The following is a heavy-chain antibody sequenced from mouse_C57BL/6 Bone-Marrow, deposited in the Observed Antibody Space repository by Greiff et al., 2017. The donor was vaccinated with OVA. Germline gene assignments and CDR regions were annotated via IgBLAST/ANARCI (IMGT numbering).Heavy chain of an antibody. V-gene: IGHV1-4*01. Sequence: QVQLQQSGAELARPGASVKMSCKASGYTFTSYTMHWVNQRPGQGLEWIGYINPSSGYTKYNQKFKDKATLTADKASSTAYMQLSSLTSDDSAVDYCAREDGNWFAYWGQGTLVTVSA. D-gene: IGHD2-1*01. CDR3: AREDGNWFAY. J-gene: IGHJ3*01. CDR1: GYTFTSYT. CDR2: INPSSGYT.